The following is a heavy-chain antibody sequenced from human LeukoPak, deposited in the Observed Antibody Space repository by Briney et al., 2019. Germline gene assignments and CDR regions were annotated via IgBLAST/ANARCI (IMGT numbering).Heavy chain of an antibody. CDR3: ARAGEVGATRTDY. CDR2: INSDGSST. J-gene: IGHJ4*02. V-gene: IGHV3-74*01. D-gene: IGHD1-26*01. CDR1: GNYW. Sequence: GGSLRLSCAASGNYWMHWVRQAPGKGLVWVSRINSDGSSTSYADSVKGRFTISRDNAKNTLYLQMNSLRAEDTAVYYCARAGEVGATRTDYWGQGTLVTVSS.